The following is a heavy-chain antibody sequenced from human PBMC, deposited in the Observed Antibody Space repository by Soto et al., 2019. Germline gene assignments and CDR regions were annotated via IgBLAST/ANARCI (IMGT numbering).Heavy chain of an antibody. CDR2: ISSDGSEK. D-gene: IGHD5-18*01. V-gene: IGHV3-30*14. J-gene: IGHJ6*02. Sequence: QVQLVESGGGVVQSGGSLRLSCEAAGFTFGTYVMHWVRQEPGKGLEWVAGISSDGSEKYYADFVEGRFTISRDNSKNTVFLQMDSLRTDDTAAYFCARDGARNQLWSLYYYYGFDVWGQGTTVTV. CDR3: ARDGARNQLWSLYYYYGFDV. CDR1: GFTFGTYV.